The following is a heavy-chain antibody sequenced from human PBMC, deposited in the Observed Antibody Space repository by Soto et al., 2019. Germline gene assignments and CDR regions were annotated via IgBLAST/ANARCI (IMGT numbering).Heavy chain of an antibody. J-gene: IGHJ4*02. D-gene: IGHD1-26*01. V-gene: IGHV1-3*01. CDR2: INAGNGNT. Sequence: GTSVEVRWEASGYAIASYAMDGVRQAPGQRLEWMGWINAGNGNTKYSQKFQGRVTITRDTSASTAYMELSSLRSEDTAVYYCARGLGLYYFDYSGQGTLVTVSS. CDR3: ARGLGLYYFDY. CDR1: GYAIASYA.